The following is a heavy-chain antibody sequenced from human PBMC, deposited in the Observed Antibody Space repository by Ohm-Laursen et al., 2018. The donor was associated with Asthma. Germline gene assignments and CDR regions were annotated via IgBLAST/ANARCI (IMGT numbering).Heavy chain of an antibody. CDR3: ARGITFSDY. CDR2: INTNTGNP. V-gene: IGHV7-4-1*02. CDR1: GYTFTRFA. J-gene: IGHJ4*02. D-gene: IGHD3-16*01. Sequence: VSSVKVSCKASGYTFTRFAVNWVRQAPGQGLEWLGWINTNTGNPTFAQGLTGRFVLSLDTSVSTAYLQISSLKAEDTAVYHCARGITFSDYWGQGTLVTVSS.